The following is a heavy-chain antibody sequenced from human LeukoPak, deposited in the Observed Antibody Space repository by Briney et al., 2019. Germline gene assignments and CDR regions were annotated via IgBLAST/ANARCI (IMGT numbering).Heavy chain of an antibody. D-gene: IGHD2-15*01. Sequence: GGSLRLSCAASGFTFSSCGMHWVRQAPGKGLEWVAVISFDGSNKYYADSVKGRFTISRDSSKNTLYLQMNSLRAEDTAVYYCAKDQSGGSCLDVWGQGTTVTVSS. CDR3: AKDQSGGSCLDV. CDR2: ISFDGSNK. CDR1: GFTFSSCG. J-gene: IGHJ6*02. V-gene: IGHV3-30*18.